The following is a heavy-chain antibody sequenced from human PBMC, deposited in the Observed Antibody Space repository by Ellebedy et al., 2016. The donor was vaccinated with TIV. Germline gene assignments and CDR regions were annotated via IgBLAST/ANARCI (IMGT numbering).Heavy chain of an antibody. CDR3: ASKDCSGGSCYENAFDI. D-gene: IGHD2-15*01. J-gene: IGHJ3*02. CDR2: MSYDGRNK. CDR1: GFTFSSYD. V-gene: IGHV3-30*03. Sequence: GGSLRLXXEASGFTFSSYDMHWVRQAPGKGPEWVALMSYDGRNKYFGDSVKGRFTISRDNSKNTLYLQMNSLRAEDTAVYYCASKDCSGGSCYENAFDIWGQGTMVTVSS.